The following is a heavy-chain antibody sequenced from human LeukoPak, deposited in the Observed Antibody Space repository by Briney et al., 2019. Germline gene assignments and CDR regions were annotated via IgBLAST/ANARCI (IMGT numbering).Heavy chain of an antibody. D-gene: IGHD3-9*01. V-gene: IGHV3-48*03. CDR2: ISSSGSTI. CDR3: ARGYYDILTGYLLPYYFDY. Sequence: GGSLRLSCAASGFTFSSYEMNWVRQAPGKGLEWVSYISSSGSTIYYADSVKGRFTISRDNAKNSLYLQMNSLRAEDTAVYYCARGYYDILTGYLLPYYFDYWGQGTLVTVSS. J-gene: IGHJ4*02. CDR1: GFTFSSYE.